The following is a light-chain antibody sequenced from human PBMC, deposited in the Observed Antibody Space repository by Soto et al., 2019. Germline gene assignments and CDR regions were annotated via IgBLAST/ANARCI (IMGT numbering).Light chain of an antibody. Sequence: DIQLTQSPSSLSAYVGDRVTITCRVSQGISSYLNWYRQKPGKVLKLLIYSASNLQSGVPSRFSGSGSGTEFTLTISSLQSEDFAVYYCQHYHGWPITFGQGTRLEI. J-gene: IGKJ5*01. CDR1: QGISSY. CDR2: SAS. CDR3: QHYHGWPIT. V-gene: IGKV1-27*01.